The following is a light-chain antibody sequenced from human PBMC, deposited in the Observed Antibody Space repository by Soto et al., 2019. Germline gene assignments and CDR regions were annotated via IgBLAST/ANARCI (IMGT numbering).Light chain of an antibody. CDR3: CSYTSSSTYV. CDR1: ISDVGTYNY. CDR2: EVN. J-gene: IGLJ1*01. Sequence: QSALAQPASLSGSPGQSITISCTGTISDVGTYNYVSWYQQHPGKAPKLMIYEVNNRPSGVSNRFSGSKSGNTASLTISGLQAEDEADYYCCSYTSSSTYVFRTGTKVTVL. V-gene: IGLV2-14*01.